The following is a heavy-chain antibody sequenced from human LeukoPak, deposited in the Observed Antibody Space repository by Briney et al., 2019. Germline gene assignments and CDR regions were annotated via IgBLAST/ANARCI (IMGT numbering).Heavy chain of an antibody. CDR1: GGSISSSSYY. V-gene: IGHV4-39*07. J-gene: IGHJ4*02. CDR3: ARDRDIAAAGTSFDY. CDR2: IYYSGST. D-gene: IGHD6-13*01. Sequence: SETLPLTCTVSGGSISSSSYYWGWIRQPPGKGLEWIGSIYYSGSTYYNPSLKSRVTISVDTSKNQFSLKLSSVTAADTAVYYCARDRDIAAAGTSFDYWGQGTLVTVSS.